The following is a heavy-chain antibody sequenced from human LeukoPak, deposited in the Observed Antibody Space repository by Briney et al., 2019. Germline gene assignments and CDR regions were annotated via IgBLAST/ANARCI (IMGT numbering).Heavy chain of an antibody. V-gene: IGHV3-48*03. CDR3: AGTLSVVPAAIGY. D-gene: IGHD2-2*01. J-gene: IGHJ4*02. CDR2: ISSSGSTI. Sequence: GGSLRLSCAASGFTFSSYEMNWVRQAPGKGLEWVSYISSSGSTIYYADSVKGRFTMSRDNAKNSLYLQMNSLRAEDTAVYYCAGTLSVVPAAIGYWGQGTLVTVSS. CDR1: GFTFSSYE.